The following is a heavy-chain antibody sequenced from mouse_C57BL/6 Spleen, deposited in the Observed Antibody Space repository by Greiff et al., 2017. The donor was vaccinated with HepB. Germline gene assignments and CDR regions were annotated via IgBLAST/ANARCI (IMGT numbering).Heavy chain of an antibody. D-gene: IGHD2-3*01. CDR1: GFTFSDYG. CDR3: ARNGYYSFAY. J-gene: IGHJ3*01. V-gene: IGHV5-17*01. Sequence: EVQLVESGGGLVKPGGSLKLSCAASGFTFSDYGMHWVRQAPEKGLEWVAYISSGSSTTYYADTVKGRFTISRDNAKNTLFLQMTSLRSEDTAMYYCARNGYYSFAYWGQGTLVTVSA. CDR2: ISSGSSTT.